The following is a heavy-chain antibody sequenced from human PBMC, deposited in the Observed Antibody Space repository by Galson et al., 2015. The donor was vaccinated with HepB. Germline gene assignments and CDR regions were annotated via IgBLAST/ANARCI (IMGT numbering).Heavy chain of an antibody. CDR3: ARVWGPYYDFWSGTPYYFDY. CDR2: MNPNSGNT. J-gene: IGHJ4*02. D-gene: IGHD3-3*01. V-gene: IGHV1-8*01. Sequence: SVKVSCKASGYTFTSYDINWVRQATGQGLEWMGWMNPNSGNTGYAQKFQGRVTMTRNTSISTAYMELRSLRSDDTAVYYCARVWGPYYDFWSGTPYYFDYWGQGTLVTVSS. CDR1: GYTFTSYD.